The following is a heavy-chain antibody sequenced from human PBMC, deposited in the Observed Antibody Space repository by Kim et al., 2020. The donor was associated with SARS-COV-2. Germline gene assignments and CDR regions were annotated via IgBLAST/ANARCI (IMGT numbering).Heavy chain of an antibody. J-gene: IGHJ5*02. CDR3: ASLRRGAVAGIIGTSNNWFDP. V-gene: IGHV4-39*01. CDR2: IYYSGST. Sequence: SETLSLTCTVSGGSIGSSSYYWGWIRQPPGKGLEWIGSIYYSGSTYYNPSLKSRVTISVDTSKNQFSLKLSSVTAADTAVYYCASLRRGAVAGIIGTSNNWFDPWGQGTLVTVSS. D-gene: IGHD6-19*01. CDR1: GGSIGSSSYY.